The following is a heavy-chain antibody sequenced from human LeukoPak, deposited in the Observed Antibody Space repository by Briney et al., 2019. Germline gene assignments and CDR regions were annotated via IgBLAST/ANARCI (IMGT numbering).Heavy chain of an antibody. CDR1: GFTFSSYA. J-gene: IGHJ6*03. Sequence: GRSLRLSCAASGFTFSSYAMHWVRQAPGKGLEWVAFIRYDGSNKYYADSVKGRFTISRDNSKNTLHLQMNSLRAEDTAVYYCAKDAIYGSGDYYYYYYMDVWGKGTTVTISS. CDR3: AKDAIYGSGDYYYYYYMDV. CDR2: IRYDGSNK. V-gene: IGHV3-30*02. D-gene: IGHD3-10*01.